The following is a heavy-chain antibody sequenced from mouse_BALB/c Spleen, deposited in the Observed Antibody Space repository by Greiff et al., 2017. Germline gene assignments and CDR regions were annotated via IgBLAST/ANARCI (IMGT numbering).Heavy chain of an antibody. J-gene: IGHJ3*01. CDR3: ASTPLPTPFAY. Sequence: QVQLKESGAELMKPGASVKISCKATGYTFSSYWIEWVKQRPGHGLEWIGEILPGSGSTNYNEKFKGKATFTADTSSNTAYMQLSSLTSEDSAVYYCASTPLPTPFAYWGQGTLVTVSA. CDR2: ILPGSGST. CDR1: GYTFSSYW. D-gene: IGHD1-1*01. V-gene: IGHV1-9*01.